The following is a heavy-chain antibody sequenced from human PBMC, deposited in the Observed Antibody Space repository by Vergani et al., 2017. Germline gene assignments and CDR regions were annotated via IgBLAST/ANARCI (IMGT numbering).Heavy chain of an antibody. CDR1: GGSISSYY. D-gene: IGHD1-1*01. CDR3: ARGVSVGGSTGTRVVGAPYNWFDP. Sequence: QVQLQESGPGLVKPSETLSLNCTVSGGSISSYYWSWIRQPPGTGLEWIGYIYYSGRTNYNPSLKSRVTITVDTSKNQFPLKLSSVTAADTAVYYCARGVSVGGSTGTRVVGAPYNWFDPWGQGTLVTVSS. CDR2: IYYSGRT. J-gene: IGHJ5*02. V-gene: IGHV4-59*01.